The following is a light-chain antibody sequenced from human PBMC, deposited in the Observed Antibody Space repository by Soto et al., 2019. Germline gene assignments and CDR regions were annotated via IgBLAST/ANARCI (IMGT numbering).Light chain of an antibody. V-gene: IGKV3-20*01. CDR1: QSVSSSY. CDR2: GAS. J-gene: IGKJ3*01. Sequence: EIVLTQSPGTLSLSPGERATLSCRASQSVSSSYLAWYQQKPGQAPWLLIYGASSRATGIPDRFSGSGSGTDFTLTISRLEPEDFAVYYCQQYGSSPLSTFGPGTKVDIK. CDR3: QQYGSSPLST.